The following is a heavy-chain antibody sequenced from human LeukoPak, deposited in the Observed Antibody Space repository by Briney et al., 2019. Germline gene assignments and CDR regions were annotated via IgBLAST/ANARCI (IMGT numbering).Heavy chain of an antibody. CDR3: ARTGTPPYYYYYMDV. V-gene: IGHV4-34*01. CDR1: GGSCSGYY. J-gene: IGHJ6*03. D-gene: IGHD1-14*01. Sequence: SETLSLTCGVYGGSCSGYYWSWIRQPPGKGLEWIGEINHSGSTNYNPSLKSRVTISVDTSKNQFSLKLSSVTAADTAVYYCARTGTPPYYYYYMDVWGKGTTVTVSS. CDR2: INHSGST.